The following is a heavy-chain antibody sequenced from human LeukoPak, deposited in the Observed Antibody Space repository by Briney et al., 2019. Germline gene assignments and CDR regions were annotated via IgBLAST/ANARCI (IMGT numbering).Heavy chain of an antibody. CDR1: GFTVTNNY. D-gene: IGHD2-8*01. V-gene: IGHV3-66*01. Sequence: GGSLRLSCAASGFTVTNNYMNWVRQAPGKGLEWVSVFYRDGGIYYGDSVKGRFTISRDTSKNVVYLQMNSLRAEDTAVYYCARDTGYCTNGVCPLDYWGQGTLVTVSS. J-gene: IGHJ4*02. CDR2: FYRDGGI. CDR3: ARDTGYCTNGVCPLDY.